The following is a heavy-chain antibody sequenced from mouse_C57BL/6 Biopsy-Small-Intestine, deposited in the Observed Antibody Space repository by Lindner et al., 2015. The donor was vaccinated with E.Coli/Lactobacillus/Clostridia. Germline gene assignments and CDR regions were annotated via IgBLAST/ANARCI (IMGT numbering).Heavy chain of an antibody. CDR2: IYPRSGNT. Sequence: VQLQESGAELARPGASVKLSCKASGYTFTSYGISWVKQRTGQGLEWIGEIYPRSGNTYYNEKFKGKATLTADKSSNTAYMELRNLTSEDSAVYFCARGRSGSPFDYWGQGTTLTVSS. CDR3: ARGRSGSPFDY. J-gene: IGHJ2*01. CDR1: GYTFTSYG. V-gene: IGHV1-81*01. D-gene: IGHD4-1*01.